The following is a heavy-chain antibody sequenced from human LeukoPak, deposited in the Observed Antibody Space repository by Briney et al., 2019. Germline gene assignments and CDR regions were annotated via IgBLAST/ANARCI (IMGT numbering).Heavy chain of an antibody. V-gene: IGHV3-23*01. CDR3: AIEPNGDYIGAFEF. CDR1: GFTFSNYT. D-gene: IGHD4-17*01. Sequence: PGGSLRLSCAASGFTFSNYTVMWVRQAPGQGLEWVSEITSGGARRYEDSVKGRFTISRDNTKNTQYLQMTSLRAEDTAQYFCAIEPNGDYIGAFEFWGRGTVVTVSS. CDR2: ITSGGAR. J-gene: IGHJ3*01.